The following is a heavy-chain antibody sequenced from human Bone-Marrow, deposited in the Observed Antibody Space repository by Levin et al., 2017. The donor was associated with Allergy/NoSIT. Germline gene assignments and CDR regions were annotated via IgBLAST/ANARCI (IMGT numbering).Heavy chain of an antibody. CDR1: GGSIRSSSYY. D-gene: IGHD5/OR15-5a*01. J-gene: IGHJ3*02. CDR2: IYYSGST. Sequence: SQTLSLPCTVSGGSIRSSSYYWGWIRQPPGKGLEWIESIYYSGSTYYNPSLKSRVTISVDTSKNQFSLKLSSVTAADTAVYYCACLTKSAGAFDIWGQGTMVTVSS. V-gene: IGHV4-39*01. CDR3: ACLTKSAGAFDI.